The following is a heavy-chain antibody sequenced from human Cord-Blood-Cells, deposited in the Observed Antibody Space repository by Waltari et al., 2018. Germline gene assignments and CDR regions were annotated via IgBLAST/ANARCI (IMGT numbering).Heavy chain of an antibody. CDR1: GFTVSSNY. CDR3: ARTHYYYDSSGYYFDY. CDR2: IYRGGRQ. J-gene: IGHJ4*02. D-gene: IGHD3-22*01. V-gene: IGHV3-53*01. Sequence: EVQLVESGGGLIQPGGSLRLSCAASGFTVSSNYMSWVRQAPGKGLEWGSVIYRGGRQYYADAVKGRFTISRDNSKNSLYLQMNSLRAEDTAVYYCARTHYYYDSSGYYFDYWGQGTLVTVSS.